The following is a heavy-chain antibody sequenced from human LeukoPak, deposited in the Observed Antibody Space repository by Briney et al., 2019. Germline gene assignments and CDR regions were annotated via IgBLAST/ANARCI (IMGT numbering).Heavy chain of an antibody. D-gene: IGHD3-22*01. V-gene: IGHV4-4*02. CDR1: GGSMSSTKW. Sequence: SETLSLTCAVSGGSMSSTKWWSWVRQSPGKGLEWIGESYHSGSTNYNPSLKSRVTISVDTSKNQFSLKLSSVTAADTAVYYCARSLPGQFSSGYQYDYWGQGTLVTVSS. J-gene: IGHJ4*02. CDR2: SYHSGST. CDR3: ARSLPGQFSSGYQYDY.